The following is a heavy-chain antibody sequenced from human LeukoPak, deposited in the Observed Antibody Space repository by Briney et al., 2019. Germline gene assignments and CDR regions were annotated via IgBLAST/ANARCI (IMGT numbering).Heavy chain of an antibody. J-gene: IGHJ3*02. CDR3: ARITDRTIFGEIMHGFDI. CDR1: SGSISHYY. CDR2: IYYNGRT. V-gene: IGHV4-59*04. D-gene: IGHD3-3*01. Sequence: SETLSLTCTVSSGSISHYYWSWIRQPPGKGLEWIGNIYYNGRTYYSPSLKSRGTMSVDTSNNQFSLKLSSVTAADTAVYYCARITDRTIFGEIMHGFDIWGQGTPVTVSS.